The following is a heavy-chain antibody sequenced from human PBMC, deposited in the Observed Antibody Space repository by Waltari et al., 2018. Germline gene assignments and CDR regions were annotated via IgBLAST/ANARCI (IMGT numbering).Heavy chain of an antibody. J-gene: IGHJ4*02. CDR1: GGTFSRSA. Sequence: VQLVQSGAEVKKPGSSVKVSCKASGGTFSRSAIRWVRQAPGQGLGWMGRIIPIFGTANYAQKCQGRVTITADESTSTAYMELSSLRSEDTAVYYCARGLYGDLPLDYWGQGTLVTVSS. CDR3: ARGLYGDLPLDY. CDR2: IIPIFGTA. D-gene: IGHD4-17*01. V-gene: IGHV1-69*15.